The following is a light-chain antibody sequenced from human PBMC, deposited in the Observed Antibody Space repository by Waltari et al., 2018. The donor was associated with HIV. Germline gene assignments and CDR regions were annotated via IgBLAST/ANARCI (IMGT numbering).Light chain of an antibody. CDR2: DAS. CDR1: QSVSSSY. CDR3: QQYGSSPYT. V-gene: IGKV3-20*01. J-gene: IGKJ2*01. Sequence: EIVLTQSPGTLSLSTGERATLSCRASQSVSSSYLAWYQQKPGQTPRLLIYDASNRATGIPDRFSGSGSGTDFTLTISRLEPEDFAVYSCQQYGSSPYTFGQGTKLEIK.